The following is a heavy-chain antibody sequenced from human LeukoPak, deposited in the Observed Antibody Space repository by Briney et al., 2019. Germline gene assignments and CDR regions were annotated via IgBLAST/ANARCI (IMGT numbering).Heavy chain of an antibody. V-gene: IGHV3-30*04. J-gene: IGHJ5*02. CDR3: ARVRFDP. CDR1: GVTFCIYA. CDR2: ISYGGSNK. Sequence: PGGSLRLSCAASGVTFCIYAVHRVRPAPGEGVEGVAVISYGGSNKYYADSVKGRFTIPRDNSNNTLYLQMNSLRGEDTAVYYCARVRFDPWGQGTLVTVSS.